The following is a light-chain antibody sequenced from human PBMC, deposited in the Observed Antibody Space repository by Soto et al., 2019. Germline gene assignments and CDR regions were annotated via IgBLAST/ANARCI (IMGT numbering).Light chain of an antibody. CDR2: GNS. J-gene: IGLJ3*02. CDR3: QSFDSSLSWV. Sequence: QSVLTQPPSVFGAPGQRVTISCTGSSSNIGAGYDVHWYQQLPGTAPKLLIYGNSNRPSGVPDRFSGSKSGTSASLAITGLQAEDEADYYCQSFDSSLSWVFGGGTKLTVL. V-gene: IGLV1-40*01. CDR1: SSNIGAGYD.